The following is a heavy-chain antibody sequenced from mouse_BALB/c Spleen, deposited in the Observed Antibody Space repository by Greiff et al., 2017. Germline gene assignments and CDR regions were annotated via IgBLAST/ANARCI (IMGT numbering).Heavy chain of an antibody. D-gene: IGHD2-3*01. CDR1: GYTFTSYW. V-gene: IGHV1-5*01. CDR2: IYPGNSDT. J-gene: IGHJ3*01. CDR3: TRSHDGWETGLAY. Sequence: VQLLQSGTVLARPGASVKISCTASGYTFTSYWMPWVQQSPGQGLEWIGAIYPGNSDTSYNQKFKGKAKLTAVTSTSTAYMELSSLTNEDSAVYYCTRSHDGWETGLAYWGQGTLVTVSA.